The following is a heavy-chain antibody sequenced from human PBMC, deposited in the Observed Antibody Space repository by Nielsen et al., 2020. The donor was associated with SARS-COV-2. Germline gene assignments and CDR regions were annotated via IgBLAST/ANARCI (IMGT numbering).Heavy chain of an antibody. D-gene: IGHD2-2*01. J-gene: IGHJ6*02. CDR3: AREDIVVVPAAIGEYYYYYGMDV. CDR1: GGSISSYY. V-gene: IGHV4-59*13. CDR2: IYYSGST. Sequence: SETLSLSCTVSGGSISSYYWSWIRQPPGKGLEWIGYIYYSGSTNYNPSLKSRVTISVDTSKNQFSLKLSSVTAADTAVYYCAREDIVVVPAAIGEYYYYYGMDVWGQGTTVTVSS.